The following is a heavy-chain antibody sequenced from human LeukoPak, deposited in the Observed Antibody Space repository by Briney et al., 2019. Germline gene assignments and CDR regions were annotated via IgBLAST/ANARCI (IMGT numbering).Heavy chain of an antibody. V-gene: IGHV4-34*01. CDR1: DESLNSYY. CDR2: IYESGTT. CDR3: ARGAWATRLAS. Sequence: SETLSLTCAVYDESLNSYYWSWVRQPPGEGLEWVGEIYESGTTKYNPSLKSRVAISMVPSKQQFSLILSSVTAADTAVYYCARGAWATRLASWGLGTPVIVSS. D-gene: IGHD2-15*01. J-gene: IGHJ4*02.